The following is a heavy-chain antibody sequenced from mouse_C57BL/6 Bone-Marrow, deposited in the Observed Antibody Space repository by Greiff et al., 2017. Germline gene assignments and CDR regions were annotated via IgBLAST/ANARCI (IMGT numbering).Heavy chain of an antibody. J-gene: IGHJ3*01. V-gene: IGHV1-55*01. CDR3: ARWRGYYT. CDR2: IYPGSGST. CDR1: GYTFTSYW. Sequence: VQLQQPGAELVKPGASVKMSCKASGYTFTSYWITWVKQRPGQGLEWIGDIYPGSGSTNYNEKFKSKATLTVDTSSSTAYMQRSSLTSEDTAVYCCARWRGYYTWGQGTLVTVSA. D-gene: IGHD2-12*01.